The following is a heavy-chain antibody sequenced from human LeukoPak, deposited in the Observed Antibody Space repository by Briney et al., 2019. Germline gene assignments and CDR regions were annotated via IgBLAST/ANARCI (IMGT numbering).Heavy chain of an antibody. D-gene: IGHD6-13*01. Sequence: SQTLSLTCTVSGGSISSGCYYWTWIRQHPGKGLEWIGYIYYSGSTYYNPSPKRRAPISVDTSKNQFSLKLSSVTAADTAVYYCARDRRYSSSWYDPEGFDPWGQGTLVTVSS. V-gene: IGHV4-31*03. CDR1: GGSISSGCYY. CDR3: ARDRRYSSSWYDPEGFDP. CDR2: IYYSGST. J-gene: IGHJ5*02.